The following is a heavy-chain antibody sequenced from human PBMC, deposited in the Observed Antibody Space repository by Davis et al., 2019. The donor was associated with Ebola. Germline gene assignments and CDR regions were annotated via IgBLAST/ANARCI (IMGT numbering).Heavy chain of an antibody. CDR1: SGSFSGYY. J-gene: IGHJ4*02. Sequence: SETLSLTCAVYSGSFSGYYWSWIRQPPGKGLEWIGEIDHSGTTNYNPSLKSRLTISVDTSKNQFSLKLSSVTAADTAVYYCARGALIAAAGTGKDFDYWGQGTLVTVSS. CDR3: ARGALIAAAGTGKDFDY. CDR2: IDHSGTT. V-gene: IGHV4-34*01. D-gene: IGHD6-13*01.